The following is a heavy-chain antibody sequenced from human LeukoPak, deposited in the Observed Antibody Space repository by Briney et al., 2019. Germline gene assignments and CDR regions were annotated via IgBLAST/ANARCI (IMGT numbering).Heavy chain of an antibody. CDR3: ARLRKLVNVHWGFFVT. D-gene: IGHD7-27*01. V-gene: IGHV3-30*12. Sequence: GGSLRLSCATSGFTFSRYGVHWVRQAPGKGPEWVALQRFDESSQYYADSVKGRFTISRGTSKSMVYLQMNSLRAEDTAVYYCARLRKLVNVHWGFFVTWGQGAMVTVSS. CDR2: QRFDESSQ. CDR1: GFTFSRYG. J-gene: IGHJ4*02.